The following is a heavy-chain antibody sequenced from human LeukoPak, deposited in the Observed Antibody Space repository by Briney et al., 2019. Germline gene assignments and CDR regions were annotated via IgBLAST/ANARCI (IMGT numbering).Heavy chain of an antibody. V-gene: IGHV1-69*05. CDR3: ARLYDSSGAFGY. CDR2: IIPIFGTA. Sequence: ASVKVSCKASGGTFSSYAISWVRQAPGQGLEWMGGIIPIFGTANYAQKFQGRVTITTDKSTSTAYMELSSLRSEDTAVYYCARLYDSSGAFGYWGQVTLVTVSS. J-gene: IGHJ4*02. D-gene: IGHD3-22*01. CDR1: GGTFSSYA.